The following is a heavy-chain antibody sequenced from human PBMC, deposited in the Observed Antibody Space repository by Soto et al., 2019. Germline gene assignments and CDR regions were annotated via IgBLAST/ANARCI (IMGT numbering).Heavy chain of an antibody. V-gene: IGHV4-61*01. CDR2: IYYSGST. Sequence: SETLSLTCTVSGGSVSSGSYYWSWIRQPPGKGLEWIGYIYYSGSTNYNPSLKSRVTISVDTAKNQFSLKLSPVTAADTAVYYCARDRRRSSSSSEDYYYYGMDVWGQGTTVTVSS. J-gene: IGHJ6*02. D-gene: IGHD6-6*01. CDR1: GGSVSSGSYY. CDR3: ARDRRRSSSSSEDYYYYGMDV.